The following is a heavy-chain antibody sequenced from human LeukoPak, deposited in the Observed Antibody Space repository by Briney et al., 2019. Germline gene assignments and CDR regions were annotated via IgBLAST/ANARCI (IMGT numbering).Heavy chain of an antibody. J-gene: IGHJ4*02. CDR2: INHSGST. CDR3: ARTLSGWYSYYFDY. V-gene: IGHV4-34*01. D-gene: IGHD6-19*01. Sequence: SETLSLTCAVYGVSFSGYYWRWIRQPPGKVLEWIGEINHSGSTNYNPSLKSRVTISVGTSKNQFSLKLSSVTAADTAVYYCARTLSGWYSYYFDYWGQGTLVTVSS. CDR1: GVSFSGYY.